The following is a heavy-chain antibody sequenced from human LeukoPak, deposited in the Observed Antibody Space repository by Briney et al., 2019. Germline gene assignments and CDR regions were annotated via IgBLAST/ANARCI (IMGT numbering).Heavy chain of an antibody. V-gene: IGHV3-15*01. D-gene: IGHD3-10*01. Sequence: GGSLRLSCAASGFTFADAWMSWVRQAPGKGPEWIGLIKSRVDGGTPDHSAPVKGRFTISRDDSENTLYLQMNSLKTEDTAMYYCAIDAPGRGGHGLDVWGQGTTVTVS. J-gene: IGHJ6*02. CDR2: IKSRVDGGTP. CDR1: GFTFADAW. CDR3: AIDAPGRGGHGLDV.